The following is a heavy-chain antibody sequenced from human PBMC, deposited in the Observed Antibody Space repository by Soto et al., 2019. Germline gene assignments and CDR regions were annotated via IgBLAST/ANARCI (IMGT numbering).Heavy chain of an antibody. Sequence: SETLSLTCAVEGGSFSGHSWTWIRQSPGKGLEWIGDINHSGRVNYSPSLKSRVTISLDTSKNQFSLTLSAVTAADTAMYYCSTRAYDTNGYYRFDPWGQGTLVTVSS. CDR2: INHSGRV. J-gene: IGHJ5*01. CDR1: GGSFSGHS. CDR3: STRAYDTNGYYRFDP. D-gene: IGHD3-22*01. V-gene: IGHV4-34*01.